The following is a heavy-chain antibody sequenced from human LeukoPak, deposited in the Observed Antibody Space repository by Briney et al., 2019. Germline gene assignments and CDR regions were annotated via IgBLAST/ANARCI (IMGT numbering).Heavy chain of an antibody. Sequence: GGSLRLSCAASGFTVSTNYMSWVRQAPGKGLEGVSIIHSSGGTYYADFVKGRFTISRDNSKNTLYLQMNSLRAEDTAVYYCAREKDTAMVTGYFDYWGQGTLVTVSS. CDR1: GFTVSTNY. J-gene: IGHJ4*02. V-gene: IGHV3-66*01. D-gene: IGHD5-18*01. CDR3: AREKDTAMVTGYFDY. CDR2: IHSSGGT.